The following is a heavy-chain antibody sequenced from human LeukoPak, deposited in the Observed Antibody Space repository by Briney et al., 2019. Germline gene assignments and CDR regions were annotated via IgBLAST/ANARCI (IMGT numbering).Heavy chain of an antibody. J-gene: IGHJ4*02. CDR3: ARRSGYSSSWYFDY. CDR2: ISGSGGST. D-gene: IGHD6-13*01. Sequence: GGSLRLSCAASGFTFSSYAMSWVRQAPGKGLEWFSPISGSGGSTYYADSVKGRFTISADKSISTAYLQWSSLKASDTAMYYCARRSGYSSSWYFDYWGQGTLVTVSS. CDR1: GFTFSSYA. V-gene: IGHV3-23*01.